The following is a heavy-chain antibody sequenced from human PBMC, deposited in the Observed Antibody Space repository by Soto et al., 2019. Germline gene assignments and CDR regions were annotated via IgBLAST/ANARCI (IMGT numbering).Heavy chain of an antibody. CDR3: ARGRNGYYYGGVDY. J-gene: IGHJ4*02. Sequence: QVQLQQWGAGLLKPSETLSLTCAVYGGSFSGYYWSWICQPPGKGLEWIGEINHSGSTNYNPSLKSRVTISVDTSKNQFSLKLSSVTAADTAVYYCARGRNGYYYGGVDYWGQGTLVTVSS. CDR1: GGSFSGYY. D-gene: IGHD3-22*01. V-gene: IGHV4-34*01. CDR2: INHSGST.